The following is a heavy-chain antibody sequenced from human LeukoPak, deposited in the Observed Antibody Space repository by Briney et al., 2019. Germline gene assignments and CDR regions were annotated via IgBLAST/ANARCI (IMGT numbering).Heavy chain of an antibody. CDR3: ARTVGATEFLDY. CDR2: INPSGGST. D-gene: IGHD1-26*01. CDR1: GYTFTSYY. V-gene: IGHV1-46*01. J-gene: IGHJ4*02. Sequence: ASVKVSCKASGYTFTSYYMHWVRQAPGQGLEWMGIINPSGGSTSYAQKFQGRVTMTRDTSTSTVYMELSSLRTEDTAVYYCARTVGATEFLDYWGQGTLVTVSS.